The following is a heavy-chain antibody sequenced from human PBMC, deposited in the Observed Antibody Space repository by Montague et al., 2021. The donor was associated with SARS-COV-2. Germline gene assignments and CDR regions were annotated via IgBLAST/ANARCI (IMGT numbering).Heavy chain of an antibody. CDR2: ST. J-gene: IGHJ4*02. CDR3: ARIHSSGWAYFFDY. V-gene: IGHV4-59*01. Sequence: STNYNPSLRFRLALSVDTSSNQFSLKLNSLASADTAVYYCARIHSSGWAYFFDYWGQGTLFSVSS. D-gene: IGHD6-19*01.